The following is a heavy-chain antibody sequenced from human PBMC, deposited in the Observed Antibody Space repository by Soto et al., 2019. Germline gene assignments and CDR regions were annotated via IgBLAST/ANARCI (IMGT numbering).Heavy chain of an antibody. J-gene: IGHJ6*03. Sequence: GASVKVSCKASGYTFTSYAMHWVRQAPGQRLEWMGWINAGNGNTKYSQKFQGRVTITRDTSASTAYMELSSLRSEDTAVYYCARDPSTVTTARARYYYYYYMDVWGKGTTVTVSS. V-gene: IGHV1-3*01. CDR2: INAGNGNT. CDR1: GYTFTSYA. D-gene: IGHD4-17*01. CDR3: ARDPSTVTTARARYYYYYYMDV.